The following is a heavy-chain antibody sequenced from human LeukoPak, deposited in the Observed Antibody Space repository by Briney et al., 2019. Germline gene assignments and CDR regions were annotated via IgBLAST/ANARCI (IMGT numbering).Heavy chain of an antibody. Sequence: GGSLRLSCAASGLTFSSYSMNWVRQAPGKGLEWLSYISSSGSTMYYADSVKGRFTISRDNAKNSLYLQMNSLRAEDTAVYYCAKTPVTIFGVVIPFYYYMDVWGKGTTVTVSS. V-gene: IGHV3-48*04. J-gene: IGHJ6*03. D-gene: IGHD3-3*01. CDR1: GLTFSSYS. CDR2: ISSSGSTM. CDR3: AKTPVTIFGVVIPFYYYMDV.